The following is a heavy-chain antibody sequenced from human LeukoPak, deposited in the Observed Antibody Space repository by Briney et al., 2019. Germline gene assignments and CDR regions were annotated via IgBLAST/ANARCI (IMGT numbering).Heavy chain of an antibody. Sequence: GGSLRLSCAASGFTFSSYSMNWVRQAPGKGLKWVSSISSSSSYIYYADSVKGRFTISRDNAKNSLYLQMNSLRAEDTAVYCCASYGSGNMDVWGKGTTVTVSS. J-gene: IGHJ6*03. CDR3: ASYGSGNMDV. D-gene: IGHD3-10*01. CDR2: ISSSSSYI. V-gene: IGHV3-21*01. CDR1: GFTFSSYS.